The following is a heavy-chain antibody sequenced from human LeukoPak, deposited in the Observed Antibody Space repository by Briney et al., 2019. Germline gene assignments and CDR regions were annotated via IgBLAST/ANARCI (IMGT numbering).Heavy chain of an antibody. CDR2: MNPNSGNT. D-gene: IGHD6-19*01. V-gene: IGHV1-8*01. J-gene: IGHJ4*02. CDR1: GYTFTSYD. Sequence: ASVKVSCKASGYTFTSYDINWVRQATGQGLEWMGWMNPNSGNTGYAQKFQGRVTMTRNTSISTAHMELSSLRSEDTAVYYCARPAVPSSGWSEEGFDYWGQGTLVTVSS. CDR3: ARPAVPSSGWSEEGFDY.